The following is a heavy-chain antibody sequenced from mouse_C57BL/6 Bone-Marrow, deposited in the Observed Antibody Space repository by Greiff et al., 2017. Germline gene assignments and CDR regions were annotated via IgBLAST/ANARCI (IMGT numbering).Heavy chain of an antibody. CDR1: GDSITSGY. CDR2: ISYSGST. J-gene: IGHJ1*01. D-gene: IGHD1-1*01. CDR3: YYGSSDWYFDV. V-gene: IGHV3-8*02. Sequence: EVMLVESGPSLVKPSQTLSLTCSVTGDSITSGYWNWIRKFPGNKLEYMGYISYSGSTYSTPSLKTRISITRDTSKNQYYLQLNSVTTEDTATYYCYYGSSDWYFDVWGAGTTVTVSS.